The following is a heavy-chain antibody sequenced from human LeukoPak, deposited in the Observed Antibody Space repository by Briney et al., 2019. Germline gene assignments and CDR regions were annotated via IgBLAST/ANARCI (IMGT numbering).Heavy chain of an antibody. J-gene: IGHJ4*02. CDR3: ARVADSGD. D-gene: IGHD3-22*01. CDR2: VYHSGST. Sequence: SETLSLTCSVSGYSISSGFYWDWIRPPPGKGLEWIGRVYHSGSTYYNSSLKSRVTISVDISKNQFSLRLSSVAAADTAVYYCARVADSGDWGQGTLVTVSS. CDR1: GYSISSGFY. V-gene: IGHV4-38-2*02.